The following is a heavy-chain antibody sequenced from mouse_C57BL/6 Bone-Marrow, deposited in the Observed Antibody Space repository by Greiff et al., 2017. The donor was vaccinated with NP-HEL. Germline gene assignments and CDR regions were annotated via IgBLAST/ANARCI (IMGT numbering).Heavy chain of an antibody. CDR3: ARLDSSGYVFDY. J-gene: IGHJ2*01. Sequence: EVQGVESGGGLVQPGESLKLSCESNEYEFPSHDMSWVRKTPEKRLELVAAITSDGGSTYYPDTMERRFIISRDNTKKALYLQMSSLRSEDTALYYCARLDSSGYVFDYWGQGTTLTVSS. D-gene: IGHD3-2*02. V-gene: IGHV5-2*01. CDR1: EYEFPSHD. CDR2: ITSDGGST.